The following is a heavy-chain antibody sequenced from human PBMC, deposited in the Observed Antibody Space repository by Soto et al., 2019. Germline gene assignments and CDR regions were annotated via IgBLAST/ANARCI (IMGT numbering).Heavy chain of an antibody. D-gene: IGHD7-27*01. CDR3: AKARLTGDHDGMDV. V-gene: IGHV3-30*18. Sequence: QVQLVESGGDVVQPGRSLRLSCAASGFTFSTYGIHWVRQAPGKGLEWVAVISYDGSNKYYADSVKGRFTISRDNSKNTLYLQMNSLRAEDTAVYYCAKARLTGDHDGMDVWGQGTTVTVSS. CDR1: GFTFSTYG. CDR2: ISYDGSNK. J-gene: IGHJ6*02.